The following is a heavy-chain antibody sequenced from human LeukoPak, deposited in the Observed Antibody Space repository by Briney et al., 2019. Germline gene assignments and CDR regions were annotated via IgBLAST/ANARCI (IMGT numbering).Heavy chain of an antibody. J-gene: IGHJ5*02. V-gene: IGHV4-30-4*08. CDR1: GGSISSGDYY. CDR2: IYYSGST. Sequence: SQTLSLTCTVSGGSISSGDYYWSWIRQPPGKGLEWIGYIYYSGSTYYNPSLKSRVTISVDTSKNQFSLKLSSVTAADTAVYYCARGVRFNQPITMIVGNWFDPWGQGTLVTVSS. D-gene: IGHD3-22*01. CDR3: ARGVRFNQPITMIVGNWFDP.